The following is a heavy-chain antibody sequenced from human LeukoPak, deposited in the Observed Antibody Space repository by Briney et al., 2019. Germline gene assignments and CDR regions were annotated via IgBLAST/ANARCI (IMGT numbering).Heavy chain of an antibody. D-gene: IGHD3-10*02. Sequence: GGSLRLSCAASGFTFSSYEMNLVRQAPGKGLEWVSYISSSGSTIYYADSVKGRFTISRDNAKNSLYLQMNSLRAEDTAVYYCAELGITMIGGVWGKGTTVTISS. V-gene: IGHV3-48*03. J-gene: IGHJ6*04. CDR1: GFTFSSYE. CDR2: ISSSGSTI. CDR3: AELGITMIGGV.